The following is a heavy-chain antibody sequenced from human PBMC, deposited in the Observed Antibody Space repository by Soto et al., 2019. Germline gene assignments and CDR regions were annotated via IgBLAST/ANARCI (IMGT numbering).Heavy chain of an antibody. CDR2: ISSSSGDT. Sequence: QVQLVESGGGLVKPGGSLRLSCAASGITFSDYYMSWIRQAPGKGLEWLSYISSSSGDTNYADSVRGRFTISRDKAKNSLYLQMNGLRAEDTAVYYCLRDIARVLDTYYYDYWGQGTLVTVSS. V-gene: IGHV3-11*06. D-gene: IGHD2-15*01. CDR3: LRDIARVLDTYYYDY. J-gene: IGHJ4*02. CDR1: GITFSDYY.